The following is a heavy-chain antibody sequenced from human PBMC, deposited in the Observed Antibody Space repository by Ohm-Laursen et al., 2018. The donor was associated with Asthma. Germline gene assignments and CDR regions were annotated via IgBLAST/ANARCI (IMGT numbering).Heavy chain of an antibody. CDR1: VFTVSSNY. Sequence: SLRLSCAASVFTVSSNYMSWVRQAPGKALAWVSVIYSGCSTYYADSVKGQFTISRDNARNSVYLQMNSLRAEDTALYYCARIGPEWELPGREYSLDHWGEGTLVTVSS. D-gene: IGHD1-26*01. V-gene: IGHV3-53*01. CDR3: ARIGPEWELPGREYSLDH. J-gene: IGHJ1*01. CDR2: IYSGCST.